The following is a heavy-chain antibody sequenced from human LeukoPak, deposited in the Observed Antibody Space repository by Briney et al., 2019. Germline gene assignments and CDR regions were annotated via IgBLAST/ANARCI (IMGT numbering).Heavy chain of an antibody. D-gene: IGHD1-26*01. V-gene: IGHV3-23*01. J-gene: IGHJ4*02. CDR3: AKPPGLVGVGDY. CDR2: ISANGDVT. CDR1: GFTFSNNV. Sequence: GGSLRLSCEASGFTFSNNVMTWVRQVPGKGLEWVSYISANGDVTYYAASVKGRFTISRDNSNNTLYLQMNSLRAEDAAVYFCAKPPGLVGVGDYWGQGTLVTVSS.